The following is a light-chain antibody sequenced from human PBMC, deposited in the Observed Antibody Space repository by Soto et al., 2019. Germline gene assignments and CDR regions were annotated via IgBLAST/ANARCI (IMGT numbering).Light chain of an antibody. CDR1: QDITTY. CDR2: AAS. V-gene: IGKV1-9*01. Sequence: QLTQSPSSLPASVGDRVTITCRASQDITTYLAWYQQKPGKAPKLLIYAASALHSGVPSRFSGSGSGTDFTLSISSLQPEDFATYYCLQINSYPYTFGQGTQLDIK. CDR3: LQINSYPYT. J-gene: IGKJ2*01.